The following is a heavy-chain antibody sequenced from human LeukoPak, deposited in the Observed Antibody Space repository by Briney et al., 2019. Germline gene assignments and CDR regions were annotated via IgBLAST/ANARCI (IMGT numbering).Heavy chain of an antibody. Sequence: ASVKVSCKASGYTFTGYYMHWVRQAPGQGLEWMGRINPNSGGTNYAQKFQGRVTMTEDTSTDTAYMELSSLRSEDTAVYYCATDPSVLILRYFDWLNYWGQGTLVTVSS. J-gene: IGHJ4*02. CDR1: GYTFTGYY. CDR3: ATDPSVLILRYFDWLNY. CDR2: INPNSGGT. V-gene: IGHV1-2*06. D-gene: IGHD3-9*01.